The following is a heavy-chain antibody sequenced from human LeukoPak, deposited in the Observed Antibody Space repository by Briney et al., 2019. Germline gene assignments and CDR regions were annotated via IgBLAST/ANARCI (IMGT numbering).Heavy chain of an antibody. V-gene: IGHV4-59*12. D-gene: IGHD3-22*01. CDR1: GGPISSYY. CDR2: IYYSGST. Sequence: SETLSLTCTVSGGPISSYYWSWIRQPPGKGLEWIGYIYYSGSTNYNPSLKSRVTISVDTSKNQFSLKLSSVTAADTAVYYCARDRDSSGYYPPYFDYWGQGTLVTVSS. J-gene: IGHJ4*02. CDR3: ARDRDSSGYYPPYFDY.